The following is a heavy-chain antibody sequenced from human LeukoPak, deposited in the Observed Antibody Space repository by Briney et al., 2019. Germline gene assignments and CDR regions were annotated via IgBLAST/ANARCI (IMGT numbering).Heavy chain of an antibody. V-gene: IGHV3-21*05. CDR3: ARDLNWGFDY. CDR1: GFTFSIYS. D-gene: IGHD7-27*01. J-gene: IGHJ4*02. CDR2: IKSSSSDI. Sequence: GGSLRLSCAASGFTFSIYSLNWVRQASGKGLEWISYIKSSSSDISYADSVKGRFTISRDNATNSLYLQMNSLRDEDTAVYYCARDLNWGFDYWGQGTLVTVSS.